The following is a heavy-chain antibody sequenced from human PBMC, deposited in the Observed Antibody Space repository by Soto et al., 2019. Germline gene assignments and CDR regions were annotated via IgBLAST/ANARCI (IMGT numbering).Heavy chain of an antibody. CDR3: ARDLAAAGPFDC. V-gene: IGHV1-18*01. CDR2: ISAYNGNT. J-gene: IGHJ4*02. CDR1: GYTFTNYA. D-gene: IGHD6-13*01. Sequence: QVQLVQSGAEVKKPGASVKVSCKASGYTFTNYAFSWVRQAPGHGLEWMGWISAYNGNTNYPQKLQGRVTMTTDTSTSTAYMELRSLRSDDTAVYYCARDLAAAGPFDCWGQGTLVTASA.